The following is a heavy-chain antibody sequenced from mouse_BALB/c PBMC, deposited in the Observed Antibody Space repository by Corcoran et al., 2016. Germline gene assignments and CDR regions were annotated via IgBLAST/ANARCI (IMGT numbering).Heavy chain of an antibody. D-gene: IGHD4-1*01. CDR2: INHYKGAP. J-gene: IGHJ2*01. V-gene: IGHV1-19*01. CDR3: ARSDAGTGFDY. Sequence: EVQLQQSGPELVKPGASVKISCKASGYSFTGYYMHWVKQSNGKSLEWIGRINHYKGAPSYNQNFKDKASLTVDKSSSTDYMALNSLTSEDSAVYYCARSDAGTGFDYWGQGTTLTVSS. CDR1: GYSFTGYY.